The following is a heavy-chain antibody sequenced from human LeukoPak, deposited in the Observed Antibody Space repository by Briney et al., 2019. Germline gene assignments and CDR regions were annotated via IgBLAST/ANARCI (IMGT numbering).Heavy chain of an antibody. CDR2: IYPGDSDT. V-gene: IGHV5-51*01. D-gene: IGHD3-10*01. J-gene: IGHJ5*02. CDR1: GYSFISYW. Sequence: GESLKISCKGSGYSFISYWIGWVRQMPGKGLEWMGIIYPGDSDTRYSPSFQGQVTISADKSISTAYLQWSSLKASDTAMYYCARLGYYGSGSYYNFWFDPWGQGTLVTVSS. CDR3: ARLGYYGSGSYYNFWFDP.